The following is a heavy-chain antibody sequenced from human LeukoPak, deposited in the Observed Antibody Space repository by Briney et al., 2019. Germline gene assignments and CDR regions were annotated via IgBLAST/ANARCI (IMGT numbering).Heavy chain of an antibody. Sequence: GASVKVSCKASGGTLSTHAVSWVRQAPGQGLEWMGGIIPISPTANYAQKFQDRVAITMDQYTTYMELSSLRSDDTAVYYCATGRVSDTTLVSWFDTWGQGTLVTVSS. J-gene: IGHJ5*02. D-gene: IGHD5-18*01. CDR3: ATGRVSDTTLVSWFDT. CDR1: GGTLSTHA. CDR2: IIPISPTA. V-gene: IGHV1-69*05.